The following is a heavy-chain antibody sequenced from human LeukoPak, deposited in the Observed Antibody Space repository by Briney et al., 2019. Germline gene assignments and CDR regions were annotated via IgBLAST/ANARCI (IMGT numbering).Heavy chain of an antibody. CDR3: ARGTTVTTPDY. Sequence: PSETLSLTCTVSGVSIRSYYWSWIRQPPGKGLEWIGYIYYSGSTNYNPSLKSRVTISIDTSKNQFSLKLSSVTAADTAVYYCARGTTVTTPDYWGQGTLVTVSS. V-gene: IGHV4-59*08. J-gene: IGHJ4*02. CDR1: GVSIRSYY. D-gene: IGHD4-17*01. CDR2: IYYSGST.